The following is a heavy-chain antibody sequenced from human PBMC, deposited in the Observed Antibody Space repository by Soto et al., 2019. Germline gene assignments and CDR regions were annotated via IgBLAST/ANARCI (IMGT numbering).Heavy chain of an antibody. CDR2: ISYDGSNK. D-gene: IGHD6-13*01. V-gene: IGHV3-30*03. J-gene: IGHJ4*02. Sequence: QVQLVESGGGVVQPGRSLRLSCAASGFTFSSYGMHWVRQAPGKGLEWVAVISYDGSNKYYADSVKGRFTISRDNSKNTLYLQMNSLRAEDTAVYYCARTPIAAFLDYWGQGTLVTVSS. CDR1: GFTFSSYG. CDR3: ARTPIAAFLDY.